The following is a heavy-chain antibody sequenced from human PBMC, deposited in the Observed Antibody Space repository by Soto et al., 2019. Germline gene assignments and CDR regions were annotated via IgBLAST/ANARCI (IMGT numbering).Heavy chain of an antibody. J-gene: IGHJ5*02. Sequence: ASVKVSCKASGYTFTSYDINWVRQATGQGLEWMGWMNPNSGNTGYAQKFQGRVTMTRNTTISTAYMELSSLRSEDTAVYYCARTVLRGGWFDPWGQGTLVTVSS. CDR1: GYTFTSYD. CDR2: MNPNSGNT. D-gene: IGHD3-16*01. CDR3: ARTVLRGGWFDP. V-gene: IGHV1-8*01.